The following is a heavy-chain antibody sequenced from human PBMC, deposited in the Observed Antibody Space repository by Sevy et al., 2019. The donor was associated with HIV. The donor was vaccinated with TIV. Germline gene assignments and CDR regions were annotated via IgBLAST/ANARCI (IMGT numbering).Heavy chain of an antibody. D-gene: IGHD3-3*01. CDR1: GGTFSSYA. J-gene: IGHJ6*02. CDR2: IIPIFGTA. V-gene: IGHV1-69*13. Sequence: ASVKVSCKASGGTFSSYAISWVRQAPGQGLEWMGGIIPIFGTANYAQKFQGRVTITADESTSTAYMELSSLRSEDTAVYYCARDPPFYDFWRGRTDWEPMDVWGQGTTVTVSS. CDR3: ARDPPFYDFWRGRTDWEPMDV.